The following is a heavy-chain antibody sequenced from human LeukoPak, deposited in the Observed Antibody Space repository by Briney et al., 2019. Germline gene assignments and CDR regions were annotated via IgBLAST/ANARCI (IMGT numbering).Heavy chain of an antibody. CDR3: ARNQRIAAAEYYFDY. CDR2: IYTSGST. D-gene: IGHD6-13*01. Sequence: SETLSLTCTVSGGSISSYYWSWIRQPAGKGLEWIGRIYTSGSTNYNPSLKSRVTMSVDTSKNQFSLKLSSVTAADTAVYYCARNQRIAAAEYYFDYWGQGTLVTVSS. J-gene: IGHJ4*02. CDR1: GGSISSYY. V-gene: IGHV4-4*07.